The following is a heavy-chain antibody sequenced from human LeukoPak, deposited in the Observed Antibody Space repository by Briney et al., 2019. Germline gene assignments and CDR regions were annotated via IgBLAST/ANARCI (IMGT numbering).Heavy chain of an antibody. V-gene: IGHV3-21*01. J-gene: IGHJ4*02. CDR2: ISSSSSYI. Sequence: PGGSLRLSCAASGFTFSSYSMNWVRQAPGKGLEWVSSISSSSSYIYYADSVKGRFTISRDNAKNSLYLQMNSLRAEDTAVYYCARDYCSSTSCHGDYWGQGTLVTVS. CDR3: ARDYCSSTSCHGDY. D-gene: IGHD2-2*01. CDR1: GFTFSSYS.